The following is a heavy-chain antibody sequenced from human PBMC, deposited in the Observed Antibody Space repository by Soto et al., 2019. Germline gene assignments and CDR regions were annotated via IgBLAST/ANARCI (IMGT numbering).Heavy chain of an antibody. V-gene: IGHV1-69*13. CDR2: IIPIFGTA. J-gene: IGHJ4*02. Sequence: ASVKVSCKSSGGTFSSYAISWVRQAPGQGLEWMGGIIPIFGTANYAQKFQGRVTITADESTSTAYMELSSLRSEDTAVYYCARSFHPVVPAAFDYWGQGTLVTVSS. D-gene: IGHD2-2*01. CDR1: GGTFSSYA. CDR3: ARSFHPVVPAAFDY.